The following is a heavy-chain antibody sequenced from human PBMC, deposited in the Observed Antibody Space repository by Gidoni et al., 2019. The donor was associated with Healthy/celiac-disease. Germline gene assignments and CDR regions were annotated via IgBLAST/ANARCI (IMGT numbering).Heavy chain of an antibody. Sequence: EVQLVESGGGLVQPGGSLRLSCAASGFTFSSYWMSWVRQAPGKGLEWVANIKQDGSEKYYVDSVKGRFTISRDNAKNSLYLQMNSLRAEDTAVYYCARDGGRVDTAMVRLGMFDPWGQGTLVTVSS. CDR2: IKQDGSEK. V-gene: IGHV3-7*01. D-gene: IGHD5-18*01. J-gene: IGHJ5*02. CDR3: ARDGGRVDTAMVRLGMFDP. CDR1: GFTFSSYW.